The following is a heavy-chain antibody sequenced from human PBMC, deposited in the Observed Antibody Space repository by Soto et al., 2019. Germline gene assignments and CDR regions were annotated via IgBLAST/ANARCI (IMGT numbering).Heavy chain of an antibody. V-gene: IGHV3-30-3*01. CDR1: GFTFSSYA. D-gene: IGHD2-2*01. CDR2: ISSDGSNK. Sequence: QVQLVESGGGVVQPGRSLRLSCAASGFTFSSYAMHWVRQAPGKGLDWVAVISSDGSNKSYADSVKGRLTISRDNSKNTLYLQMNGLRAEDTAVYYCAKGDCSSISCPFDYWGQGTLVTVSS. J-gene: IGHJ4*02. CDR3: AKGDCSSISCPFDY.